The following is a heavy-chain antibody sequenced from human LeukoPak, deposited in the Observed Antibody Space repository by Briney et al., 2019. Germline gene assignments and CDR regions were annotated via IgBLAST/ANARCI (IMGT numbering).Heavy chain of an antibody. D-gene: IGHD6-13*01. V-gene: IGHV4-34*01. Sequence: SETLSLTCAVYGGSFSGYYWSWIRQPPGKGLEWIGEINHSGSTNYNPSLKSRVTISVDTSKNQFSLKLSSVTAADTAVYYCARPRQQLVVLPDYWGQGTLVTVSS. CDR3: ARPRQQLVVLPDY. CDR2: INHSGST. J-gene: IGHJ4*02. CDR1: GGSFSGYY.